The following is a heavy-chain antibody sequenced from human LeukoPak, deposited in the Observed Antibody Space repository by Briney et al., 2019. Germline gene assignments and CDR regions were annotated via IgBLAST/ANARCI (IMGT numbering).Heavy chain of an antibody. CDR2: ISYDGSNK. J-gene: IGHJ4*02. CDR1: GFTFSSYA. D-gene: IGHD1-26*01. Sequence: GGSLRLSCAASGFTFSSYAMHWVRQAPGKGLEWVAVISYDGSNKYYADSVKGRFTISRDNSKNSLYLQMNSLRAEDTAVYYCARGDSGSYILHQHDYWGQGTLVTVSS. CDR3: ARGDSGSYILHQHDY. V-gene: IGHV3-30*04.